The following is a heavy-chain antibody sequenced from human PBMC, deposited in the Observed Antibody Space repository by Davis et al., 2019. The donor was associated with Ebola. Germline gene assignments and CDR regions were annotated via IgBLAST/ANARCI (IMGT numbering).Heavy chain of an antibody. V-gene: IGHV3-53*01. D-gene: IGHD4-17*01. CDR2: VYVAGNT. J-gene: IGHJ4*02. CDR3: AKARRWNGDSPFDY. CDR1: GFSVSGYY. Sequence: GESLKISCAASGFSVSGYYMSWVRQAPGKGLEWVSVVYVAGNTYYADSVKGRFTIPRDNSKNTLYLQMNSLRAEDTAVYYCAKARRWNGDSPFDYWGQGTLVTVSS.